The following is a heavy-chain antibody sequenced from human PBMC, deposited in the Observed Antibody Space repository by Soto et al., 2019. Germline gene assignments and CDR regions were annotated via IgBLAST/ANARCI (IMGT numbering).Heavy chain of an antibody. V-gene: IGHV3-48*04. J-gene: IGHJ4*02. D-gene: IGHD3-22*01. CDR3: ARVYYQDGSVDRHFDY. Sequence: PGGSLRLSCAVSGFAFRSFTMNWVRQAPGKGLEWLAYIDGSGTSIYYADSVKGRFTISRDNAKNSLYLQMNSLRAEDTAVYYCARVYYQDGSVDRHFDYWGQGTLVTVSS. CDR1: GFAFRSFT. CDR2: IDGSGTSI.